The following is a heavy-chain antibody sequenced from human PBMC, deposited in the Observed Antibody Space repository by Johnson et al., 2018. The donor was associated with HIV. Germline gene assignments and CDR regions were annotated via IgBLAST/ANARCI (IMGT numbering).Heavy chain of an antibody. CDR2: IWFDGSSK. V-gene: IGHV3-33*03. Sequence: VQLVESGGGVVQPGRSLRLSCAASGFTFSTYGMHWVRQAPDKGLEWVAFIWFDGSSKYYADSVRGRFSISRDKSKDTLYLQMSSLRAEDTAVYYCAKGRGYDYDALDFWGQGTMVTVSS. J-gene: IGHJ3*01. CDR3: AKGRGYDYDALDF. D-gene: IGHD5-12*01. CDR1: GFTFSTYG.